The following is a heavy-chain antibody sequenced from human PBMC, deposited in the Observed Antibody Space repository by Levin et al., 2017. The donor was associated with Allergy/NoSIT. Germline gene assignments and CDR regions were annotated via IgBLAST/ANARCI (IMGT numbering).Heavy chain of an antibody. J-gene: IGHJ5*02. D-gene: IGHD3-10*01. V-gene: IGHV3-53*01. CDR2: IYTVGKT. CDR3: TRDQFVYGSASGGWFDA. CDR1: GFTISNNY. Sequence: PGGSLRLSCVASGFTISNNYMNWVRQAPGKGLEWVSVIYTVGKTYYADSVKGRFTISRDNSKNTLYLQMNNLRADDTAVYYCTRDQFVYGSASGGWFDAWGQGTLVTVSS.